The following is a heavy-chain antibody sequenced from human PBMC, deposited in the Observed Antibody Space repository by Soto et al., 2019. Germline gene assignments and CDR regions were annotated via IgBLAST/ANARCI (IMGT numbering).Heavy chain of an antibody. CDR1: GASLSDNY. Sequence: SETLSLTCAVYGASLSDNYCNWLRQPPGKGLEWIGEINHSGNTNYNPSLQGQVTISADRSTSTAFLQWSSLKASDTAMYYCVRRAEGRPGDGYYYVALDVWGQGTTVTVSS. CDR3: VRRAEGRPGDGYYYVALDV. CDR2: INHSGNT. D-gene: IGHD6-6*01. J-gene: IGHJ6*02. V-gene: IGHV4-34*01.